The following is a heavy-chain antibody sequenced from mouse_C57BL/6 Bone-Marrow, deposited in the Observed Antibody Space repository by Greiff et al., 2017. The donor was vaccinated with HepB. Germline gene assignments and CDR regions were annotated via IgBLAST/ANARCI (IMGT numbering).Heavy chain of an antibody. D-gene: IGHD2-5*01. J-gene: IGHJ3*01. CDR1: GFNIKDDY. V-gene: IGHV14-4*01. CDR2: IDPENGDT. Sequence: EVKLQESGAELVRPGASVKLSCTASGFNIKDDYMHWVKQRPEQGLEWIGWIDPENGDTEYASKFQGKATITADTSSNTAYLQLSSLTSEDTAVYYCTKYYSNYDWGQGTLVTVSA. CDR3: TKYYSNYD.